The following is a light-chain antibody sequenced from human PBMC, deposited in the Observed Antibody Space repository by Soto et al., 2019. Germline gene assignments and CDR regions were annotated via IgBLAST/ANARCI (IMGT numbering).Light chain of an antibody. V-gene: IGKV1-27*01. CDR3: QKYDSAPQT. Sequence: DTQMTQSPSSLSASVGDTVTITCRASQGIIDYLAWYQQRPGKVPKLLIYAASTLQTGVPSRFSGSGAGTDFTLTISSLQPEDVATYYCQKYDSAPQTFGQGTKVEIK. CDR1: QGIIDY. J-gene: IGKJ1*01. CDR2: AAS.